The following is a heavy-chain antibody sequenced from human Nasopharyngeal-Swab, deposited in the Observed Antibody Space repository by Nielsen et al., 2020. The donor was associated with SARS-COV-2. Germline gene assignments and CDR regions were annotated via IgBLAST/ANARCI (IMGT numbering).Heavy chain of an antibody. V-gene: IGHV3-7*01. D-gene: IGHD3-3*01. CDR3: ARDVRIFGVVIITYYYYYYMDV. Sequence: GESLKISCAASGFTFSSYWMSWVRQAPGKGLEWGANIKQDGSEKYYVDSVKGRFTISRDNAKNSLYLQMNSLRAEDTAVYYCARDVRIFGVVIITYYYYYYMDVWGKGTTVTVSS. CDR2: IKQDGSEK. CDR1: GFTFSSYW. J-gene: IGHJ6*03.